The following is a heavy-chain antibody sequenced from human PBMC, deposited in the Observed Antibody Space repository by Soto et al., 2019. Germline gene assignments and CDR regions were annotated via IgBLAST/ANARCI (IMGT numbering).Heavy chain of an antibody. CDR3: SRDRDWRTEYHSGIDV. Sequence: QAHLVESGGGVVQPGGSLRLSCAASGFTFSSYAMHWVRQAPGKGLEWVALMWYDRSHTYYAESVKGRFNISRDESKNMVFVHMSGVIAEDKEVYYCSRDRDWRTEYHSGIDVRGQGTTVTVS. CDR2: MWYDRSHT. CDR1: GFTFSSYA. J-gene: IGHJ6*02. D-gene: IGHD1-1*01. V-gene: IGHV3-33*01.